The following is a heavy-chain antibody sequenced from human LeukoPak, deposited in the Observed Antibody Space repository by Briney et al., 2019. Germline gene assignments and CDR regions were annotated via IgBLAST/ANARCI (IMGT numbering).Heavy chain of an antibody. J-gene: IGHJ4*02. D-gene: IGHD5-18*01. CDR3: AAYSYGSWANDY. Sequence: GGSLRLSCAASGFTVSSNYMSWVRQAPGKGLEWVSVIYSGGSTYYADSVKGRSTISRDNSKNTLYLQMNSLRAEDTAVYYCAAYSYGSWANDYWGQGTLVTVSS. CDR1: GFTVSSNY. V-gene: IGHV3-53*01. CDR2: IYSGGST.